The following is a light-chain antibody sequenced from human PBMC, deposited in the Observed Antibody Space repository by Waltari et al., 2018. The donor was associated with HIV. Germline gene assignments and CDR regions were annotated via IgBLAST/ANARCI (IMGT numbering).Light chain of an antibody. J-gene: IGLJ1*01. CDR1: SSNIGSNA. CDR2: TNN. V-gene: IGLV1-44*01. Sequence: QSVLTQSPSASGTPGQRVTISCSGSSSNIGSNAVDWYQHLPGPAPKLLIHTNNQRPSGIPDRFSGSKAGTSASLAISGLQSEDESDYYGAAWDDSLNGYVFGSGTKVTVL. CDR3: AAWDDSLNGYV.